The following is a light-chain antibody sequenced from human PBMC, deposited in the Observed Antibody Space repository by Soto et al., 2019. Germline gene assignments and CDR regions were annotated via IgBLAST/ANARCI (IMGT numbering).Light chain of an antibody. CDR1: SSDIGAGYD. J-gene: IGLJ2*01. Sequence: QSVLTQPPSVSGAPGQRVTISCTGTSSDIGAGYDVPWYQQHPGTAPKLLIYGNSNRPSGVPDRFSGSKSGTSASLAITGLQSEDEADYYCHSYAGSRNVVLFGGGTKVTVL. CDR3: HSYAGSRNVVL. V-gene: IGLV1-40*01. CDR2: GNS.